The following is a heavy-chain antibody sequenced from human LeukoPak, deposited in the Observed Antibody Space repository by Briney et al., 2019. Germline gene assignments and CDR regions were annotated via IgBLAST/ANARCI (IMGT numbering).Heavy chain of an antibody. D-gene: IGHD3-9*01. CDR2: IIPIFGTA. Sequence: ASVKVSCKASGGTFSSYAISWVRQAPGQGLEWMGGIIPIFGTASYAQKFQGRVTITADESTSTAYMELSSLRSEDTAVYYCARCQREGVLRYFDWFSHFDYWGQGTLVTVSS. J-gene: IGHJ4*02. CDR1: GGTFSSYA. CDR3: ARCQREGVLRYFDWFSHFDY. V-gene: IGHV1-69*13.